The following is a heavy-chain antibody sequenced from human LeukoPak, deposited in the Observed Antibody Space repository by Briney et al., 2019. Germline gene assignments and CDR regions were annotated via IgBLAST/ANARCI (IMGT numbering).Heavy chain of an antibody. J-gene: IGHJ4*02. CDR2: IRSKANSYAT. Sequence: GGSLKLSCAASGFTFSGSAMHWVRQASGKGLEWVGRIRSKANSYATAYAASVKGRFTISRDDSKNTAYLQMNSLRAEDTAVYYCARIIVVVPAAILGPVDYWGQGTLVSVSS. CDR3: ARIIVVVPAAILGPVDY. CDR1: GFTFSGSA. V-gene: IGHV3-73*01. D-gene: IGHD2-2*01.